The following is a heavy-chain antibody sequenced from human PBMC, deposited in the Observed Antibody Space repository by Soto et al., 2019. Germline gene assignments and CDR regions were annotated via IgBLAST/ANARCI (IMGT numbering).Heavy chain of an antibody. J-gene: IGHJ6*02. CDR3: ARTSILLPAAARRGASYNYYGLDV. CDR1: GFTFSNFW. Sequence: GGSLRLSCAASGFTFSNFWMSWVRQTPGRGLEWVANIKQDEGEKKYVDSVKGRFTISRDNAKYSLYLQMNSLRAEDTAIYYCARTSILLPAAARRGASYNYYGLDVWGQGTTVTVSS. CDR2: IKQDEGEK. V-gene: IGHV3-7*03. D-gene: IGHD2-2*01.